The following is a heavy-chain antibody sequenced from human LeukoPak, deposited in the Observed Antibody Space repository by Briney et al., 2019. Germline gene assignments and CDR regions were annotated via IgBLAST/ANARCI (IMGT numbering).Heavy chain of an antibody. D-gene: IGHD2-2*01. CDR1: GGSFSGYY. Sequence: PSETLSLTCAVYGGSFSGYYWSWIRQPPGKGLEWIGEIYHSGSTNYNPSLKSRVTISVDTSKSQFSLKLSSVTAADTAVYYCARRRYCSSTSCNNGYFQHWGQGTLVTVSS. CDR2: IYHSGST. J-gene: IGHJ1*01. CDR3: ARRRYCSSTSCNNGYFQH. V-gene: IGHV4-34*01.